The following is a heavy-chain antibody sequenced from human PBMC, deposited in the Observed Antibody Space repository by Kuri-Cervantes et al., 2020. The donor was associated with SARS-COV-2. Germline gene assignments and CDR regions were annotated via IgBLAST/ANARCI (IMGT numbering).Heavy chain of an antibody. CDR2: IYHSGST. Sequence: GSLRLSCAVSGYSISSGYYWGWIRQPPGKGLEWIGSIYHSGSTYYNPSLKSRVTISVDTSKNQFSLKLSSVTAADTAVYYCARLAGGVTATWYFDLWGRGTLVTVSS. J-gene: IGHJ2*01. CDR3: ARLAGGVTATWYFDL. V-gene: IGHV4-38-2*01. D-gene: IGHD2-15*01. CDR1: GYSISSGYY.